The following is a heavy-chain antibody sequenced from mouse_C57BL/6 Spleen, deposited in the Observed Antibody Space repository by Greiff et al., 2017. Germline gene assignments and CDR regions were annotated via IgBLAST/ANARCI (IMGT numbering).Heavy chain of an antibody. Sequence: VQGVESGPGLVAPSQSLSITCTVSGFSLTSYAISWVRQPPGKGLEWLGVIWTGGGTNYNSALKSRMSISKDNSKSQVFLKMNDLQTDDTARYYWANWDYAMDYWGQGTSVTVSS. V-gene: IGHV2-9-1*01. CDR2: IWTGGGT. J-gene: IGHJ4*01. D-gene: IGHD4-1*01. CDR1: GFSLTSYA. CDR3: ANWDYAMDY.